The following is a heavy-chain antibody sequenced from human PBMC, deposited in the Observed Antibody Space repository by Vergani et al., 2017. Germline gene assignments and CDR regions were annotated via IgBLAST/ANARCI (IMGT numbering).Heavy chain of an antibody. J-gene: IGHJ4*02. CDR3: ARHDDTYCGGDCYPHFDY. D-gene: IGHD2-21*02. V-gene: IGHV5-51*01. Sequence: EVQLVQSGAEVKKPGESLKISCKGSGHSFTSYWIGGVRQTPGKGLEWMGIIYPGDSATRYSPSFQGQVTISADKSISTAYLQWSSLKASDTAIYYCARHDDTYCGGDCYPHFDYWGQGTLVTVSS. CDR1: GHSFTSYW. CDR2: IYPGDSAT.